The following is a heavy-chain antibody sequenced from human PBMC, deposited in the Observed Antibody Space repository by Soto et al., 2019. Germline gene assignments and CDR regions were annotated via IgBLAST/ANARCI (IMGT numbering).Heavy chain of an antibody. CDR3: ARDSTLMQQGLDD. V-gene: IGHV3-21*01. D-gene: IGHD2-8*01. CDR1: GFTFSSYS. CDR2: ISSSSSYI. Sequence: AGSLRLSCAASGFTFSSYSMNWVLPAPGKGLEWVSSISSSSSYIYYADSVKGRFTISRDNAKNSLYLQMNSLRADDTAVYYCARDSTLMQQGLDDCGPGPLATVSS. J-gene: IGHJ4*02.